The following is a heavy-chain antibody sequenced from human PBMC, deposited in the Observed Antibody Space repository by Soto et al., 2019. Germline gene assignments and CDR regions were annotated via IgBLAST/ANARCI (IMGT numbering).Heavy chain of an antibody. J-gene: IGHJ4*02. CDR1: GFTFSNFA. CDR3: AKGPTLVFPQLGN. Sequence: EVQLLESGGGLVQPEGSLRLSCAASGFTFSNFAMSWVRQAPGKGLEWVSAISGGATSTYYADIVKGRFTISRDNSKNTLSLQMNGLRVEDTALYYCAKGPTLVFPQLGNWGPGTLVTVSP. D-gene: IGHD2-2*01. CDR2: ISGGATST. V-gene: IGHV3-23*01.